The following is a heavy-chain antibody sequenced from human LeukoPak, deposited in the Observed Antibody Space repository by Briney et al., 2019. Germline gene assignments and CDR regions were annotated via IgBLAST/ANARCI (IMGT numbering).Heavy chain of an antibody. CDR1: GGTFSSYA. Sequence: SVKASCKTSGGTFSSYAISWVRQAPGQGLEWMGGIIPMFGTPNYAQKFQGRVTITTDESTNTAYMELSSLRSEDTAMYYCARDRGSTKGSYYSYFMDVWGKGTTVTVSS. J-gene: IGHJ6*03. V-gene: IGHV1-69*05. CDR2: IIPMFGTP. D-gene: IGHD3-10*01. CDR3: ARDRGSTKGSYYSYFMDV.